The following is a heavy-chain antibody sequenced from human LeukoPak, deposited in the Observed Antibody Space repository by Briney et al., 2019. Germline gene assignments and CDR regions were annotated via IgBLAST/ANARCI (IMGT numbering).Heavy chain of an antibody. Sequence: GASVKVSCKASGGTFSSYAISWVRQAPGQGLEWMGGIIPIFGTANYAQKFQGRVTITTDESTSTAYMELRSLRSDDTAVYYCAISVWNDLANDIWGQGTMVTVSS. CDR2: IIPIFGTA. CDR3: AISVWNDLANDI. CDR1: GGTFSSYA. J-gene: IGHJ3*02. V-gene: IGHV1-69*05. D-gene: IGHD1-1*01.